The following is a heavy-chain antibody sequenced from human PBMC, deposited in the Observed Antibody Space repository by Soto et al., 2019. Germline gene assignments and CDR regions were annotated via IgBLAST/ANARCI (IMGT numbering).Heavy chain of an antibody. Sequence: QVQLAQSGTEVKKPGASVQVPCKASGYSFTYYARHWVRQAPGQRPEWMGWTNAGYGSTKYSRKFQDRVTISSDTSASTAYMELSSLSSGDTAVYYCARAYKDPSIDAFEIWGPGTMVTVSS. D-gene: IGHD1-1*01. V-gene: IGHV1-3*01. J-gene: IGHJ3*02. CDR2: TNAGYGST. CDR1: GYSFTYYA. CDR3: ARAYKDPSIDAFEI.